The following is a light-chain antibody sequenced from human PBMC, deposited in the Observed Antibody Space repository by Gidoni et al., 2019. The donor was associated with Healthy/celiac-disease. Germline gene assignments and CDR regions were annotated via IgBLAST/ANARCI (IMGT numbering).Light chain of an antibody. V-gene: IGKV3-20*01. CDR2: GAS. CDR1: QSVSSSY. CDR3: QQYGSLTWA. Sequence: EIVLTQSPGTLSLSPGERATLSCRASQSVSSSYLAWYQQKPGQAPRLLIYGASSRATGIPDRFSGSGSGTDFTLTISRLESEDFAVYYCQQYGSLTWAFXQXTKVEIK. J-gene: IGKJ1*01.